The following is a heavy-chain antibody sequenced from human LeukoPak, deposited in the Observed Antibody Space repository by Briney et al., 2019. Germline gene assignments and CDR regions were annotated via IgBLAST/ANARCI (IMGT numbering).Heavy chain of an antibody. CDR3: VRIFGVAVIDY. D-gene: IGHD3-3*01. CDR1: GGSISSGGYY. CDR2: IYYSGST. V-gene: IGHV4-31*03. J-gene: IGHJ4*02. Sequence: SETLSLPCTVSGGSISSGGYYWSWIRQHPGKGLEWIGYIYYSGSTYYNPSLKSRVTISVDTSKNQFSLKLSSVTAADTAVYYCVRIFGVAVIDYWGQGTLVTVSS.